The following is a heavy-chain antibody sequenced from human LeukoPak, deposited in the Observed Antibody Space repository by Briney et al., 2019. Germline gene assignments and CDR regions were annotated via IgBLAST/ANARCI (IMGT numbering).Heavy chain of an antibody. CDR2: IYYSGST. CDR1: GGSTSGYY. CDR3: ARGGMTYYDILTGYSYGMDV. D-gene: IGHD3-9*01. Sequence: SETLSLTCTVSGGSTSGYYWSWIRQPPGKGLEWIGYIYYSGSTNYNPSLKSRVTISVDTSKNQFSLKLTSVTAADTAAYYCARGGMTYYDILTGYSYGMDVWGQGTTVTVSS. J-gene: IGHJ6*02. V-gene: IGHV4-59*01.